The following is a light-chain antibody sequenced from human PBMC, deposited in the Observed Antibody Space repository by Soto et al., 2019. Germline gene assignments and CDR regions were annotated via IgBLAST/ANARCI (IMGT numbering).Light chain of an antibody. Sequence: IVLAHSPGTLSLSPGDRATLSCRASQSVTSDYLAWYQQKPGQAPRLLIYGASIRATGIPDRFSGSGSGTDFTLTISRLEPEDFAMYHCQQHGNSPRVTFGGGTKVDIK. CDR1: QSVTSDY. CDR3: QQHGNSPRVT. V-gene: IGKV3-20*01. CDR2: GAS. J-gene: IGKJ4*01.